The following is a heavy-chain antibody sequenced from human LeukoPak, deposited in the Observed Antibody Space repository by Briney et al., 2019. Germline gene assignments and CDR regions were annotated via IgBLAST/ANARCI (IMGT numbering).Heavy chain of an antibody. V-gene: IGHV1-18*04. D-gene: IGHD5-12*01. CDR3: ARLDIVATMAFDY. CDR2: ISDYNGNT. CDR1: GYTITSYD. J-gene: IGHJ4*02. Sequence: ASVKVSCKASGYTITSYDSSWVRQAPGQGLEWMGWISDYNGNTNYEKKLQGRVTTTTDTSTSTAYMELRSLRSDDTAVYYCARLDIVATMAFDYWGQGTLVTVSS.